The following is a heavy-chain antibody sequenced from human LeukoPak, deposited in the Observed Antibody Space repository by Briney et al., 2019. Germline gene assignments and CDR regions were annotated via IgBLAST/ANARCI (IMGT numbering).Heavy chain of an antibody. CDR3: ARDEDDYGDFGGFDY. J-gene: IGHJ4*02. CDR1: GYTFTGYY. Sequence: ASVKVSCKASGYTFTGYYMHWVRQAPGQGLEWMGWINPNSGGTNYAQKFQGRVTMTRDTSISTAYMELSSLRSDDTAVYYCARDEDDYGDFGGFDYWGQGTLVTVSS. D-gene: IGHD4-17*01. CDR2: INPNSGGT. V-gene: IGHV1-2*02.